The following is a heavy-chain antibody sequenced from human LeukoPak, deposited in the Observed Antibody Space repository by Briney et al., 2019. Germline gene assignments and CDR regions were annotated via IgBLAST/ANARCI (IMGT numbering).Heavy chain of an antibody. Sequence: GTSVNLSFTSSGYTFTVNYMHWVRQPPAPGNERMGGINPNSGGTNDAQEFQGRVTMTRDTSISTAYLELSRLRSDDTAVYYCARDGRRYSSSPLGYWGQGTLVTVSS. CDR1: GYTFTVNY. CDR2: INPNSGGT. CDR3: ARDGRRYSSSPLGY. V-gene: IGHV1-2*02. D-gene: IGHD6-13*01. J-gene: IGHJ4*02.